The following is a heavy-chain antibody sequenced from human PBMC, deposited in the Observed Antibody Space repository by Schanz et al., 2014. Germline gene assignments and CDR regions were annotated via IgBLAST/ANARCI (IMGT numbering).Heavy chain of an antibody. CDR1: GFTFSSYA. V-gene: IGHV3-23*01. CDR2: ISGRDGST. Sequence: EVQLLESGGGLVQPGGSLRLSCAASGFTFSSYAMTWVRQAPGMGLEWVSAISGRDGSTYYADSVRGRFTISRDNSKNTLYLQMNSLRAEDTAVYYCANNWNLDYGGQGTRVTVSS. D-gene: IGHD1-20*01. J-gene: IGHJ4*02. CDR3: ANNWNLDY.